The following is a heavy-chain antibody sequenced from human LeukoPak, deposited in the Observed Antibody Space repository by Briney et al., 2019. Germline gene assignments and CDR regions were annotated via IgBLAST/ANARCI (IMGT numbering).Heavy chain of an antibody. J-gene: IGHJ6*03. D-gene: IGHD6-13*01. CDR1: GFTFSSYA. CDR3: ARDIGPSSSSWYPFADYYMDV. V-gene: IGHV3-23*01. Sequence: GGSLRLSCAASGFTFSSYAMSWVRQAPGKGLEWVSAISGSGGSTYSADSVKGRFTISRDNSKNTLYLQMNSLRAEDTAVYYCARDIGPSSSSWYPFADYYMDVWGKGTTVTVSS. CDR2: ISGSGGST.